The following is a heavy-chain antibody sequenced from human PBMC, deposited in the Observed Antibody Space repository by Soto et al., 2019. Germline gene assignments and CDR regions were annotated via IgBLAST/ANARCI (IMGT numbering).Heavy chain of an antibody. CDR1: GYSFTSYW. CDR2: IDPSDSYT. D-gene: IGHD6-13*01. V-gene: IGHV5-10-1*01. Sequence: PGESLKISCKGSGYSFTSYWISWVRQMPGKGLEWMGRIDPSDSYTNYSPSFQGHVTISADKSISTAYLQWSSLKASDTAMYYCATPWGYSSSWYWFDPWGQGTLVTVSS. CDR3: ATPWGYSSSWYWFDP. J-gene: IGHJ5*02.